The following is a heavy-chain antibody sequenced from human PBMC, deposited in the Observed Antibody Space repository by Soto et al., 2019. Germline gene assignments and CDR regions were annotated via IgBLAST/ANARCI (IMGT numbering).Heavy chain of an antibody. Sequence: QVKLVQSGTEVKKPGASIKVSCKASGYSFATSGMSWVRQAPGQGLEWMGWISAYNGNTNYDQNLKDRVTMTTDTSTSTAYLELRNLRSDDTAVYYCARAGQYYDASGYANWGQGTLVTVSS. V-gene: IGHV1-18*01. D-gene: IGHD3-22*01. J-gene: IGHJ4*02. CDR3: ARAGQYYDASGYAN. CDR2: ISAYNGNT. CDR1: GYSFATSG.